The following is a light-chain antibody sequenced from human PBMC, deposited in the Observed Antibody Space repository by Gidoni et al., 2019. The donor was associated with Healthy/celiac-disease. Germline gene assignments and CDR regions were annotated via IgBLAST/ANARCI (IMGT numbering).Light chain of an antibody. CDR1: KSISSY. V-gene: IGKV1-39*01. CDR3: QQSYSTPYT. CDR2: ASS. Sequence: DIQMTKSPSSLSASVGDRVTITFRASKSISSYLNWYQQKPGKAPKLLIYASSSLQSGVPSRFSGSGSGTDFTLTISSLQPEDFATYYCQQSYSTPYTFGQGTKLEIK. J-gene: IGKJ2*01.